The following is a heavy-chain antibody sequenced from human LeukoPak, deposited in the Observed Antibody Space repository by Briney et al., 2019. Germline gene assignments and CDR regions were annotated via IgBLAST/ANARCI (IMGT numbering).Heavy chain of an antibody. CDR1: GFTFSSYW. J-gene: IGHJ4*02. Sequence: PGGSLRLSCAASGFTFSSYWMHWVRQAPGKGLVWVSRINSDGSSTSYADSVKGRFTISRDNAKNTLYLQMNSLRAEDTAVYYCARENRGYNYGYFDYWGQEHVATVSS. D-gene: IGHD5-18*01. V-gene: IGHV3-74*01. CDR2: INSDGSST. CDR3: ARENRGYNYGYFDY.